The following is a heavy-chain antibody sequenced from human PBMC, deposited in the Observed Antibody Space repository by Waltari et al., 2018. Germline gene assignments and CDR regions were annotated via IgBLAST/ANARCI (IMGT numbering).Heavy chain of an antibody. V-gene: IGHV4-34*01. CDR3: ARGLGFPNLTYYYFDY. CDR2: INHSGST. J-gene: IGHJ4*02. D-gene: IGHD3-10*01. Sequence: QVQLQQWGAGLLKPSETLSLTCAVYGGSFSGYYWSWIRQPPGKGLEWIGEINHSGSTNYNPSLKSRVTISVDTSKNQFSLKLSSVTAADTAVYYCARGLGFPNLTYYYFDYWGQGTLVTVSS. CDR1: GGSFSGYY.